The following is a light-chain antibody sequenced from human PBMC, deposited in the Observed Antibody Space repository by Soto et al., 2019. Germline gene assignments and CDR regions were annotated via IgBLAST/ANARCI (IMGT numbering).Light chain of an antibody. CDR2: SVS. J-gene: IGKJ4*01. CDR3: QRHNSWPRT. V-gene: IGKV3D-15*01. Sequence: EIVLTQSPGTLSLSPGERATLSCRASQSVSNDYLAWFQQKPGQTPRLLIYSVSSRATGIPDRFSGSRSGPEFTLTINGLQSEDFAVYYCQRHNSWPRTFGRGTKVDIK. CDR1: QSVSND.